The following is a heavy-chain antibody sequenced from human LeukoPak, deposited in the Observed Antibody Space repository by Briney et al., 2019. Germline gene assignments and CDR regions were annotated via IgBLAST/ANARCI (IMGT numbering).Heavy chain of an antibody. J-gene: IGHJ5*02. CDR3: ARPGYCSGGSCANWFDP. CDR1: GYSFTSYW. D-gene: IGHD2-15*01. V-gene: IGHV5-51*01. Sequence: GESLKISCKGSGYSFTSYWIGWVRQMPGKGLEWMGIIYPGDSDTRYSPSFQGQVTISADKSISTAYLQWSSLKASDTAMYYCARPGYCSGGSCANWFDPWGQGGLVTVSS. CDR2: IYPGDSDT.